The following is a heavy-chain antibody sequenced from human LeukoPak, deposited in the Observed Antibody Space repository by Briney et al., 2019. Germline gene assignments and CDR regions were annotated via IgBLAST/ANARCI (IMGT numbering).Heavy chain of an antibody. V-gene: IGHV3-7*01. CDR2: IKQDGSQK. D-gene: IGHD3-3*01. CDR1: GFTFSSYA. CDR3: ARDRDHYDLGHFDS. J-gene: IGHJ4*02. Sequence: PGGSLRLPCADSGFTFSSYAMSWVRQAPGKGLERVSSIKQDGSQKSYVDSVKGRFTISRDNAKNSLSLQMDSLRAEDTAVYYCARDRDHYDLGHFDSWGQGTLVTV.